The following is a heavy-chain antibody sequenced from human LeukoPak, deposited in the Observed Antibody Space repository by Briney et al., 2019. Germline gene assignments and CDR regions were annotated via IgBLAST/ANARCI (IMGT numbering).Heavy chain of an antibody. CDR1: GYTFRQYS. CDR2: VSPSHATR. J-gene: IGHJ3*02. D-gene: IGHD3-3*02. V-gene: IGHV1-18*01. CDR3: ARDYILPLETDNGDGFAI. Sequence: ASVKVSCKASGYTFRQYSISWVRQAPGKGFEWMGWVSPSHATRVYAQEFQGRVTMTADTNTNTVSMELRSLRFDDTAVYFCARDYILPLETDNGDGFAIWGQGTVVTVSS.